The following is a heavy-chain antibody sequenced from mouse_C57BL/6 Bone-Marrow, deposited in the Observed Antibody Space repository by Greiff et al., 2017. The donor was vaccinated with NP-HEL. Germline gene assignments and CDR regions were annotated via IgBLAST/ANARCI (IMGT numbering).Heavy chain of an antibody. J-gene: IGHJ3*01. V-gene: IGHV1-50*01. D-gene: IGHD1-1*01. CDR1: GYTFTTYW. CDR3: ATKAYYGRSYEFAY. CDR2: IDPSDSNT. Sequence: VQLQQPGAELVKPGASVKLSCKASGYTFTTYWMQWVKQRPGQGLEWIGEIDPSDSNTNYNQKFTGKATLTVATTSSTAFMQHSRLTSEDSAVYNCATKAYYGRSYEFAYWGQGTLVTVSA.